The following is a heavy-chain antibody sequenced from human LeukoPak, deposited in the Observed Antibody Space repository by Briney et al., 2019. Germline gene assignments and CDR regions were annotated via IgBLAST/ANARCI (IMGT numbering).Heavy chain of an antibody. D-gene: IGHD1-20*01. CDR2: IRYDGSNK. J-gene: IGHJ4*02. CDR3: AKGLLRYNWNDPNLDY. Sequence: RSGGSLRLSCAASGFTFSNYAMHWVRQAPGKGLEWVAVIRYDGSNKYYADSVKGRFTISRDNSKNTLYLQMNSLRAEDTAVYYCAKGLLRYNWNDPNLDYWGQGTLVTVSS. CDR1: GFTFSNYA. V-gene: IGHV3-30*02.